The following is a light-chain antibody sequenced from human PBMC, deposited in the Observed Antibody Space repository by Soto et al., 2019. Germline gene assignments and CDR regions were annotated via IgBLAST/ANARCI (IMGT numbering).Light chain of an antibody. V-gene: IGLV2-23*02. CDR1: GSDIGNYNL. Sequence: QSVLTQPAAVSGSLGQSITISCSGSGSDIGNYNLVSWYQQQPGKVPRLIIYEVNKGPSGVSNRFSGSKSGNTASLTISDLQPDDECLYYCYSYAGSSLWMFGGGTKLTVL. CDR2: EVN. J-gene: IGLJ3*02. CDR3: YSYAGSSLWM.